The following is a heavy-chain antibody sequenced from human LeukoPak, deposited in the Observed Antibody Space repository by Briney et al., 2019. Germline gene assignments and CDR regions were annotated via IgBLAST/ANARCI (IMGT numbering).Heavy chain of an antibody. D-gene: IGHD3-22*01. Sequence: SETLSLTCTVSGDSISSYYWSWIRQPPGEGLEGIGYIYYSSSTNSNPSLKSRVTISIDTSKTQFSVKLKTVSAAAAAVYYYERAIKYYYDSSGYPKWFDHWGQGTLVTVSS. CDR2: IYYSSST. J-gene: IGHJ5*02. CDR1: GDSISSYY. V-gene: IGHV4-59*01. CDR3: ERAIKYYYDSSGYPKWFDH.